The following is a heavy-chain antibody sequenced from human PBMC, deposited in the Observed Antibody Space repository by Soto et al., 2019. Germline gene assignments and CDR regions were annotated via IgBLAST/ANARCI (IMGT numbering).Heavy chain of an antibody. Sequence: GASVKVSCKASGYTFTTYAIHWVRQAPGQRLEWMGRINAGNGNTKYLQKFQDRVIITRDTSASTAYMDLSSLRSEDTAVYYCALSAGNNFYPYYLCLYFWGQGTTVTVSS. V-gene: IGHV1-3*01. CDR1: GYTFTTYA. J-gene: IGHJ6*02. CDR3: ALSAGNNFYPYYLCLYF. D-gene: IGHD3-10*01. CDR2: INAGNGNT.